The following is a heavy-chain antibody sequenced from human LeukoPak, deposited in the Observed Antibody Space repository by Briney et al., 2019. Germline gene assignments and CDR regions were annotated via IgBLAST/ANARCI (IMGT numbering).Heavy chain of an antibody. CDR3: ARVRIGVVTD. CDR2: IYYSGST. D-gene: IGHD2-21*02. J-gene: IGHJ4*02. V-gene: IGHV4-59*08. CDR1: GGSISSYY. Sequence: PSETLSLTCTVSGGSISSYYWSWIRQPPGKGLEWIGYIYYSGSTNYNPSLKSRVTLSVDTSKNQFSLKLSSVTAADTAVYYCARVRIGVVTDWGQGTLVTVSS.